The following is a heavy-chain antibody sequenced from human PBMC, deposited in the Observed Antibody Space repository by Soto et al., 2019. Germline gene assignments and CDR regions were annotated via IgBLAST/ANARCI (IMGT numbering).Heavy chain of an antibody. CDR1: GGSISSGDYY. CDR3: AGLTISTANWFDP. Sequence: SETLSLTCTVSGGSISSGDYYWSWIRQPPGKGLEWIGYIYYSGSTYYNPSLKSRVTISVDTSKNQFSLKLSSVTAADTAVYYCAGLTISTANWFDPWGQGTLVTVSS. CDR2: IYYSGST. J-gene: IGHJ5*02. V-gene: IGHV4-30-4*01. D-gene: IGHD2-2*01.